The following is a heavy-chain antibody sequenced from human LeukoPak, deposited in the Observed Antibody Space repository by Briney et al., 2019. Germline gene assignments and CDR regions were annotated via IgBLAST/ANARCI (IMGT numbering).Heavy chain of an antibody. V-gene: IGHV4-59*02. CDR2: ICYTGST. CDR1: GVSVSDYY. Sequence: SETPSLTCTVSGVSVSDYYWSWIRQSPGKGLEWIGYICYTGSTTYNPSLKSRVTMSADTSKNQFSLKLKSVTAADTAVYYCARGGYYGSGNDFRFDPWGQGTLVTVSS. CDR3: ARGGYYGSGNDFRFDP. J-gene: IGHJ5*02. D-gene: IGHD3-10*01.